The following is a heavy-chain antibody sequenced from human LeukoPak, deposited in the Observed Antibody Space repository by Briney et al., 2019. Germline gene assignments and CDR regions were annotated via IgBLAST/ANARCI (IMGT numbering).Heavy chain of an antibody. CDR1: RFTFSLYS. CDR2: INSHSSYT. V-gene: IGHV3-21*01. Sequence: GGAPRLSCAPSRFTFSLYSMNWVRQAPGQGLEGVSSINSHSSYTNYADLLKDRFTMYREHDKKSLYIQMNSLRAEDTAVYYCAREETGSGSYFDSWGQGTLVTVSS. J-gene: IGHJ4*02. CDR3: AREETGSGSYFDS. D-gene: IGHD1-26*01.